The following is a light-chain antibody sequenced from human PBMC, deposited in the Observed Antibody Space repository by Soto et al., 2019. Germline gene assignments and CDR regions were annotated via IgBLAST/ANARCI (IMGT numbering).Light chain of an antibody. CDR3: LLYMGGGIWV. J-gene: IGLJ3*02. Sequence: QTVVTQEPSFSVSPGETVTLTCGLSSGSVSTTYYASWYQQTPGQAPRTLIYSTNTRSSGVPDRFSGSILGNKAALTITGAQADDESDYYCLLYMGGGIWVFGGGTKLTVL. CDR1: SGSVSTTYY. V-gene: IGLV8-61*01. CDR2: STN.